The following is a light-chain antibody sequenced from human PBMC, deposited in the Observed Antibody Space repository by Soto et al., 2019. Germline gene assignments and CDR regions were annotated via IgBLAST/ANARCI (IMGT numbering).Light chain of an antibody. CDR2: DTT. V-gene: IGLV7-46*01. Sequence: QAVVTQEPSLTVSPGGTVTLTCGSSTGDVTSGHYPYWFQQKPGQAPRTLIYDTTNKHSWTPARFSGSLLGGKAALTLSGAQPEDEAEYYCLLSYNNTHSWVFGGGTKLTVL. CDR1: TGDVTSGHY. CDR3: LLSYNNTHSWV. J-gene: IGLJ3*02.